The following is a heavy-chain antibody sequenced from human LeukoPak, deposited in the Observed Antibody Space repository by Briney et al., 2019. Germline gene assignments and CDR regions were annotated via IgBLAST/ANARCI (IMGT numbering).Heavy chain of an antibody. Sequence: SGGSLRLSCAASGFTFSSYWMSWVRQAPGKGLEWVANIKQDGSEKYYVDSVKGRFTISRDNAKNSLYLQMNSLRAEDTALYYCARVYELREEDYYYYYMDVWGKGTTVTVSS. J-gene: IGHJ6*03. CDR3: ARVYELREEDYYYYYMDV. V-gene: IGHV3-7*03. CDR1: GFTFSSYW. CDR2: IKQDGSEK. D-gene: IGHD5/OR15-5a*01.